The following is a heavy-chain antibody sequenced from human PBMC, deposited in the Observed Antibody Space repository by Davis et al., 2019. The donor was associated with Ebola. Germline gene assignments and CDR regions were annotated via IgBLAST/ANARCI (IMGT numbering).Heavy chain of an antibody. CDR3: ARDGYSSGWYTIKGYYYYGMDV. Sequence: GESLKISCAASGFTFSSYWMSWVRQAPGKGLEWVSYFSSSSSYTNNADSVKGRFTISRHNSKNTLYLQMNSLRAEDTAVYYCARDGYSSGWYTIKGYYYYGMDVWGQGTTVTVSS. CDR1: GFTFSSYW. CDR2: FSSSSSYT. V-gene: IGHV3-21*04. D-gene: IGHD6-19*01. J-gene: IGHJ6*02.